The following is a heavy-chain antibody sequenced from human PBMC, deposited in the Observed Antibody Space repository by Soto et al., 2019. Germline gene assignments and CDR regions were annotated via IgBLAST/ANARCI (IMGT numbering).Heavy chain of an antibody. J-gene: IGHJ4*02. CDR3: ARDTRYYGSGSPEAY. CDR1: GFTFSSYG. V-gene: IGHV3-33*01. D-gene: IGHD3-10*01. Sequence: QVQLVESGGGVVQPGRSLRLSCAASGFTFSSYGMHWVRQAPGKGLEWVAVIWYDGSNKYYADSVKGRFTISRDNSKNTLYLQMNSLRAEDTAVYYCARDTRYYGSGSPEAYWGQGTLVTVSS. CDR2: IWYDGSNK.